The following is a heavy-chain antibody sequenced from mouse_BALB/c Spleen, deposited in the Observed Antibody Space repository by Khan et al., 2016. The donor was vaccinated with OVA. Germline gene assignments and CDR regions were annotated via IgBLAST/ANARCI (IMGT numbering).Heavy chain of an antibody. V-gene: IGHV2-6*02. J-gene: IGHJ4*01. CDR2: IWSDGST. CDR1: GFSLTSYG. D-gene: IGHD2-3*01. Sequence: VKLEESGLGLVAPSQSLSITCTVSGFSLTSYGVHWVRQPPGKGLEWLVVIWSDGSTNYNSVLKSRLSISKDNSKSQVFLKMNSLQTDDTAIYYCARWFDGYSSLYAMDYWGQGTSVTVSS. CDR3: ARWFDGYSSLYAMDY.